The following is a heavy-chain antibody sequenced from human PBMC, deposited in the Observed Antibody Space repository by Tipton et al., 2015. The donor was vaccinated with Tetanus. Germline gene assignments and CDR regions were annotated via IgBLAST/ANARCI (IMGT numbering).Heavy chain of an antibody. V-gene: IGHV4-30-4*01. J-gene: IGHJ4*02. D-gene: IGHD5-18*01. CDR3: ARMGFTYGQVVY. CDR2: VYYSGRT. CDR1: GGSINAGDHY. Sequence: TLSLTCNVSGGSINAGDHYWSWIRQSPGKGLEWIGHVYYSGRTYYNPPLKSRVTISADMSKNQFSLKLTSVTAADTATYYCARMGFTYGQVVYWGQGTLVTVAS.